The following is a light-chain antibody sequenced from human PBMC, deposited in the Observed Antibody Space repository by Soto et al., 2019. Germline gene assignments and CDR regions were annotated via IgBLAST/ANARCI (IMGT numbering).Light chain of an antibody. CDR1: QSISSW. CDR3: QQSFSTPT. CDR2: DAS. J-gene: IGKJ5*01. Sequence: DIQMTPSPSTLSASVVDRVTITCRASQSISSWLAWYQQKPGKAPKLLIYDASSLESGVPSRFSGSGSGTEFTLTISSLQPDDFATYYCQQSFSTPTFGQGTRLEIK. V-gene: IGKV1-5*01.